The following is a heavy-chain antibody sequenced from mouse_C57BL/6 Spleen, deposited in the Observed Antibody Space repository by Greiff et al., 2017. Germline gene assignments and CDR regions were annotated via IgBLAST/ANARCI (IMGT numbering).Heavy chain of an antibody. CDR1: GFTFTDYY. V-gene: IGHV7-3*01. J-gene: IGHJ4*01. CDR2: IRNKANGYTT. Sequence: EVKVEESGGGLVQPGGSLSLSCAASGFTFTDYYMSWVRQPPGKALEWLGFIRNKANGYTTEYSASVKGRFTISRDNSQSILYLQMNALRAEDSATYYCARWGPHMDYWGKGTSVTVSS. D-gene: IGHD3-3*01. CDR3: ARWGPHMDY.